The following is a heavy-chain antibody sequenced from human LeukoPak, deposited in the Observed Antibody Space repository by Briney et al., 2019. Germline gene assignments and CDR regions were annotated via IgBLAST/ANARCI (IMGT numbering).Heavy chain of an antibody. CDR2: ISYDGSNK. Sequence: PGGSLRLSCAASGFTFSSYAMHWVRQAPGKGLEWVAVISYDGSNKYYADSVKGRFTISRDNSKNTLYLQMNSLRAEDTAVYYCARNHYDILTGIVFDYWGQGTLVTVSS. J-gene: IGHJ4*02. D-gene: IGHD3-9*01. V-gene: IGHV3-30-3*01. CDR1: GFTFSSYA. CDR3: ARNHYDILTGIVFDY.